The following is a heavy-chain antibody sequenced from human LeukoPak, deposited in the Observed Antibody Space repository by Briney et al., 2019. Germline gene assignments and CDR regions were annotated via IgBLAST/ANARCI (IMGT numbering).Heavy chain of an antibody. CDR1: GFTFSSYA. J-gene: IGHJ4*02. CDR2: ISSNGGST. Sequence: PGGSLRLSCAASGFTFSSYAMHWVRQAPGKGLEYVSAISSNGGSTYYANSVKGRFTISRDNSKNTLYLQMNSLRAEDTAVYYCASWPDSSSWYWDYFDYWGQGTLVTLSS. D-gene: IGHD6-13*01. CDR3: ASWPDSSSWYWDYFDY. V-gene: IGHV3-64*01.